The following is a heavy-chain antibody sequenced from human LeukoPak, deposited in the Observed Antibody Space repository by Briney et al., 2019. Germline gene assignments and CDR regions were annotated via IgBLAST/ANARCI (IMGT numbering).Heavy chain of an antibody. Sequence: PGGSLRLSCAASGFTVSNNYMSWDRQAPGKGLEWVSVIYSGDNTYYVESVKGRFTISRDNSKNTLFLQMNRLRAEDTAVYYCAGRRVLDASFDYWGQGTLVTVSS. V-gene: IGHV3-66*02. CDR2: IYSGDNT. CDR1: GFTVSNNY. J-gene: IGHJ4*02. D-gene: IGHD3-16*01. CDR3: AGRRVLDASFDY.